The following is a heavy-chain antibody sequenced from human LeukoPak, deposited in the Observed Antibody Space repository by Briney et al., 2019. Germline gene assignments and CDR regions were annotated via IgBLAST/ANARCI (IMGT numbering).Heavy chain of an antibody. Sequence: SETLCLTCAVYGGSFSGYYWSWIRQPPGKGLEWIGEINHSGSTNYNPSLKSRVTISVDTSKNQFSLKLSSVTAADTAVYYCARELGYSYGRYFDYWGQGTLVTVSS. V-gene: IGHV4-34*01. CDR1: GGSFSGYY. CDR2: INHSGST. J-gene: IGHJ4*02. CDR3: ARELGYSYGRYFDY. D-gene: IGHD5-18*01.